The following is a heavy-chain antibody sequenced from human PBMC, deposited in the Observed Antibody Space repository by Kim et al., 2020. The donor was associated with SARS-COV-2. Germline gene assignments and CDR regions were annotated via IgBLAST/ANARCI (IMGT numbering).Heavy chain of an antibody. CDR1: GFTFSSYA. D-gene: IGHD2-2*01. CDR3: ANVESPEYQLQLHRRYYYYGMDV. Sequence: GGSLRLSCAASGFTFSSYAMSWVRQAPGKGLEWVSAISGSGGSTYYADSVKGRFTISRDNSKNTLYLQMNSLRAEDTAVYYCANVESPEYQLQLHRRYYYYGMDVWGQGTTVTVSS. V-gene: IGHV3-23*01. CDR2: ISGSGGST. J-gene: IGHJ6*02.